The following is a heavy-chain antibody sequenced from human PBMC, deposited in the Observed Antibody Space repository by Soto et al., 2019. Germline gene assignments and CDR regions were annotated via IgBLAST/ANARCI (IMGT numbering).Heavy chain of an antibody. CDR2: IYYSGST. V-gene: IGHV4-39*01. CDR1: GGSISSSSYY. CDR3: ARQLWFGEFTLYYYYYMDV. D-gene: IGHD3-10*01. J-gene: IGHJ6*03. Sequence: SETLSLTCTVSGGSISSSSYYWGWIRQPPGKGLEWIGSIYYSGSTYYNLSLKSRVTISVDTSKNQFSLKLSSVTAADTAVYYCARQLWFGEFTLYYYYYMDVWGKGTTVTVSS.